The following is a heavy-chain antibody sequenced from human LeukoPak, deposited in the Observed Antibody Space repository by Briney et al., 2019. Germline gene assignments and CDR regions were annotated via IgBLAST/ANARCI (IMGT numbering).Heavy chain of an antibody. Sequence: ASVKVSCKASGGTFSSYTISWVRQAPGQGLEWVGRIIPNSGGTNYAQNFQGRVTMTRDTSISTAYMELSRLRSDDTAVYYCARGPDYSNYPWGQGTLVTVSS. D-gene: IGHD4-11*01. V-gene: IGHV1-2*02. CDR3: ARGPDYSNYP. CDR1: GGTFSSYT. J-gene: IGHJ5*02. CDR2: IIPNSGGT.